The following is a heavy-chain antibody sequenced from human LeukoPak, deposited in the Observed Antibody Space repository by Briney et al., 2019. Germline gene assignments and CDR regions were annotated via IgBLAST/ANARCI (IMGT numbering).Heavy chain of an antibody. D-gene: IGHD3-10*01. Sequence: SETLSLTCAVYGGSFSVYYWSWIRHPPGKGLEWIGEINHSGSTNYNPSLESRVTISGDTSKNQFSLKLSSVPAAHTAVYYCAIVLTMVRGAQLGWFDPWGQGTLVTVSS. CDR3: AIVLTMVRGAQLGWFDP. CDR1: GGSFSVYY. V-gene: IGHV4-34*01. J-gene: IGHJ5*02. CDR2: INHSGST.